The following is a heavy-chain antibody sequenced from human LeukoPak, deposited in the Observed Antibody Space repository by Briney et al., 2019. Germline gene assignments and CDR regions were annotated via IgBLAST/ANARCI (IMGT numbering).Heavy chain of an antibody. CDR1: GFTFSSYA. CDR3: ARGPTRANSSDY. Sequence: GGSLRLSCAASGFTFSSYAMSWVRQAPGKGLEWVSAISGSGGSTYYADSVKGRFTISRDNAKNCLYLQMNSLRAEDTAVYYCARGPTRANSSDYWGQGTLVTVSS. CDR2: ISGSGGST. V-gene: IGHV3-23*01. J-gene: IGHJ4*02. D-gene: IGHD2/OR15-2a*01.